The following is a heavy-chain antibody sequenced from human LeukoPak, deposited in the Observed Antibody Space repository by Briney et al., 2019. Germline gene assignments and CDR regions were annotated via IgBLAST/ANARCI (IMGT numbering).Heavy chain of an antibody. Sequence: ASVRVSCKASGYTFTSYDINWVRQATGQGLEWMGWMSPNSGNTGYAQKFQGRVTMTRNTSISTAYMELSSLRSEDTAVYYCARETPDWPFDYWGQGTLVTVSS. V-gene: IGHV1-8*01. J-gene: IGHJ4*02. CDR2: MSPNSGNT. D-gene: IGHD3-9*01. CDR3: ARETPDWPFDY. CDR1: GYTFTSYD.